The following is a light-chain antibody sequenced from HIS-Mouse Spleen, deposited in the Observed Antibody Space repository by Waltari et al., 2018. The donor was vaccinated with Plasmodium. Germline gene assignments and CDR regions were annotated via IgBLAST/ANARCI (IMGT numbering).Light chain of an antibody. V-gene: IGLV2-23*01. CDR2: EGS. CDR3: CSYAGSSTYV. CDR1: SRDVGRYNL. J-gene: IGLJ1*01. Sequence: QSALTQPAPVSGSPGPSLTISCTRTSRDVGRYNLVPWYQQHPGKAPKLMIYEGSKRPSGVSNRFSGSKSGNTASLTISGLQAEDEADYYCCSYAGSSTYVFGTGTKVTVL.